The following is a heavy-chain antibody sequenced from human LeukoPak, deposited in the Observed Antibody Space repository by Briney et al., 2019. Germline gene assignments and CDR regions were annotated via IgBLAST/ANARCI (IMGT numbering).Heavy chain of an antibody. CDR1: GFSFTNAC. J-gene: IGHJ4*01. Sequence: GGSLRLSRAASGFSFTNACMNWVRQAPGKGLEWVGRIKSKTDGGAIHYAAPVRGRFSISRDHSINTVYLQMDSLKADDTAVYYCLTRLRSTIGVDYWGQGTLVTVSS. D-gene: IGHD5/OR15-5a*01. CDR2: IKSKTDGGAI. V-gene: IGHV3-15*01. CDR3: LTRLRSTIGVDY.